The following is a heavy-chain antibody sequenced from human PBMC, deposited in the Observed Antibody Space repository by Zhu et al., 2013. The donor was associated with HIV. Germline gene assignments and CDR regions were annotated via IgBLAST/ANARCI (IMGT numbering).Heavy chain of an antibody. CDR1: GYIFTGYY. CDR3: AIDTVAPRGFDS. Sequence: QAQLVQSGAEGKKPGASVKVSCKASGYIFTGYYMHWIRQAPGQGLEWMGWINPDSGATKYAQKFQGRVTVTRDTSISTVYMEVTWLTSDDTAVYYCAIDTVAPRGFDSWGQGTLVTVSP. CDR2: INPDSGAT. J-gene: IGHJ4*02. V-gene: IGHV1-2*02. D-gene: IGHD6-19*01.